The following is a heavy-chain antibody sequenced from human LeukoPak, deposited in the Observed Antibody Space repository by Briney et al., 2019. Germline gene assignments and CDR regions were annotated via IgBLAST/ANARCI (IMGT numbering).Heavy chain of an antibody. Sequence: SETLSLTCGVSGGSITNTNYWTWVRQPPGKGLEWIGEVNLQGSTNYNPSLMGRVAISVGTSENHISLQLTSVTAADTAVYYCAREGGPYRPLDYSGQGTLVTVSS. CDR3: AREGGPYRPLDY. CDR2: VNLQGST. J-gene: IGHJ4*02. V-gene: IGHV4-4*02. CDR1: GGSITNTNY.